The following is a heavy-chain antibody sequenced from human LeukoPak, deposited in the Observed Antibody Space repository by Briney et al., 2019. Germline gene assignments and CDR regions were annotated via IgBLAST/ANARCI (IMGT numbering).Heavy chain of an antibody. CDR3: ARRGPSVAGPYDY. CDR1: GFTFDDYG. V-gene: IGHV3-20*04. D-gene: IGHD6-19*01. J-gene: IGHJ4*02. CDR2: INWNGGRI. Sequence: GGSLRLSCAASGFTFDDYGMSWVRQAPGKGLEWVSGINWNGGRIDYADSVKGRFTISRDNAKNSLYLQMNSLRAEDTAVYYCARRGPSVAGPYDYWGQGTLVTVSS.